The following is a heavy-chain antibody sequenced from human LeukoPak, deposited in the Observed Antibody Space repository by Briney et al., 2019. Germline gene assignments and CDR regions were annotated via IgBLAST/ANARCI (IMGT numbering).Heavy chain of an antibody. D-gene: IGHD3-16*01. CDR1: GGSISSYS. CDR2: IYSSGNT. Sequence: SETLSLTCTVSGGSISSYSWSWLRQPAGKGLEWIGRIYSSGNTYYNASLRSRVTMSVDTSKNQFSLKLSSVTAADTAVYYGAREGGGFDYWGQGTLVTVSS. J-gene: IGHJ4*02. CDR3: AREGGGFDY. V-gene: IGHV4-4*07.